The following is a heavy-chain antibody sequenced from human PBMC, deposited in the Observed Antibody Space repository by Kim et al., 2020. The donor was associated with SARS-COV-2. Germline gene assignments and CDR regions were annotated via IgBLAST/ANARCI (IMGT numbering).Heavy chain of an antibody. V-gene: IGHV4-61*02. Sequence: SETLSLTCTLSGGSITSSSYYWSWMRQPAGKGLEWIGRIYTSGSTNYNPSLKSRVAISVDSSKNQFSLELTSVTAADTGVYYCASAYYYDSGGSLDYWGQGTLVTVAS. CDR3: ASAYYYDSGGSLDY. CDR1: GGSITSSSYY. CDR2: IYTSGST. D-gene: IGHD3-22*01. J-gene: IGHJ4*02.